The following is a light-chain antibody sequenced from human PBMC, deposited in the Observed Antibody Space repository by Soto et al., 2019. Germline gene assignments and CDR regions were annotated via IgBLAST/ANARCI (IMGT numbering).Light chain of an antibody. V-gene: IGKV3-15*01. J-gene: IGKJ2*01. CDR2: DAS. Sequence: EVVMTQSPGTLSVSPGEGATLSCRASQSVSVNLAWYQHRPGQAPRPLIYDASTRAIGVPARCSGRGSETEFTLTIICLQSQDFGFYYCLQYNTWPYTFGRGTKLEI. CDR3: LQYNTWPYT. CDR1: QSVSVN.